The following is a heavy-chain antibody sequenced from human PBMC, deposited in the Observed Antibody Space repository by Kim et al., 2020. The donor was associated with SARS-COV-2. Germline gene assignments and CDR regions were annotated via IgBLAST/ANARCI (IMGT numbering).Heavy chain of an antibody. V-gene: IGHV3-21*01. Sequence: YADSVKVRFTISRDNAQNSLYLQMNSLRPEDTAVYFCARDMYYGSGSPDYWGQGTRVTVSS. D-gene: IGHD3-10*01. CDR3: ARDMYYGSGSPDY. J-gene: IGHJ4*02.